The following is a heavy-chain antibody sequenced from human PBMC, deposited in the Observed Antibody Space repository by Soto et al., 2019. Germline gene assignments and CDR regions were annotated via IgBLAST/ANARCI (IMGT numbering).Heavy chain of an antibody. CDR3: ARATDYIIDYYYYSYMDV. J-gene: IGHJ6*03. CDR1: GGSISSSSYY. Sequence: QLQLQESGPGLVKPSETLSLTCTVSGGSISSSSYYWGWIRQPPGKGLEWIGSIYYSGSTYYNPSLKSRVTTSVDTSKNQFSLKLSSVTAADTAVYYCARATDYIIDYYYYSYMDVWGKGTTVTVSS. D-gene: IGHD4-4*01. CDR2: IYYSGST. V-gene: IGHV4-39*01.